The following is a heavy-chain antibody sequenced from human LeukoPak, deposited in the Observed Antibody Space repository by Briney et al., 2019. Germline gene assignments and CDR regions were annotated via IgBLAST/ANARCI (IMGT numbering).Heavy chain of an antibody. J-gene: IGHJ6*03. CDR3: ATGGSVIHDYYYMDV. Sequence: SETLSLTCAVYGGSFSGYYWSWIRQPPGKGLEWIGEINHSGSTNYNPSLKSRVTISVDTSKNQFSLKLSSVTAADTAVYYCATGGSVIHDYYYMDVWGKGTTVTISS. V-gene: IGHV4-34*01. D-gene: IGHD2-21*01. CDR1: GGSFSGYY. CDR2: INHSGST.